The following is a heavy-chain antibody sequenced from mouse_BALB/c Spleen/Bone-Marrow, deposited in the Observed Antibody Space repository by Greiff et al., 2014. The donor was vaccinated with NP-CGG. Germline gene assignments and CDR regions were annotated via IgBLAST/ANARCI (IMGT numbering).Heavy chain of an antibody. CDR2: IDPANGNN. CDR1: GFNIKDTY. Sequence: EVKLKQSGAELVTPGASVKLSCTASGFNIKDTYMHWVKQRPEQGLEWIGRIDPANGNNKYDPTFQGKATITADTSSITVYLQLMSLTSEDTAVYDCARSEYYAMDYWGQGTSVTVSS. CDR3: ARSEYYAMDY. J-gene: IGHJ4*01. V-gene: IGHV14-3*02.